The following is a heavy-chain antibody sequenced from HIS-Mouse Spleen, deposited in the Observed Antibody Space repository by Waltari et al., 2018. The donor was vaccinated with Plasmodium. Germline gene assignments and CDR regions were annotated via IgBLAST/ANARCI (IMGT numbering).Heavy chain of an antibody. CDR1: SYG. CDR2: ISAYNGNT. CDR3: ARDFGYSSSWYYYYYGMDV. Sequence: SYGISWVRQAPGQGLEWMGWISAYNGNTNYAQKRQGRVTMTTDTSTSTAYMELRSLRSDDTAVYYCARDFGYSSSWYYYYYGMDVWGQGTTVTVSS. J-gene: IGHJ6*02. V-gene: IGHV1-18*01. D-gene: IGHD6-13*01.